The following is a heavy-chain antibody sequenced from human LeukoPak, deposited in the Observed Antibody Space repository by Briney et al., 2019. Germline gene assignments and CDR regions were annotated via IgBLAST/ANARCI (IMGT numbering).Heavy chain of an antibody. CDR1: GYTFTGYY. CDR2: INPNSGGT. Sequence: ASVKVSCKASGYTFTGYYMHWVRQAPGQGLEWVGWINPNSGGTNYAQKFQGRVTMTRDTSISTAYMELSRLRSDDTAVYYCARIAAVAGTEVFDYWGQGTLVAVSS. J-gene: IGHJ4*02. CDR3: ARIAAVAGTEVFDY. V-gene: IGHV1-2*02. D-gene: IGHD6-19*01.